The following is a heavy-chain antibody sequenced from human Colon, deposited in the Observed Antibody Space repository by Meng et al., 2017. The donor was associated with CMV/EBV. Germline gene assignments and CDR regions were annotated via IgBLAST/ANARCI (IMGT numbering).Heavy chain of an antibody. J-gene: IGHJ4*02. D-gene: IGHD2-15*01. CDR3: AKEGRHCSGGNCYSYFDY. CDR2: IWYDGTDK. Sequence: GGSLRLSCAASGFTFSRNGMHWVRQAPGKGLEWVAVIWYDGTDKFYADSVKGRFTISRDNSMDTVYLQMDSLTAEDTAVYYCAKEGRHCSGGNCYSYFDYWGQGTLVTVSS. CDR1: GFTFSRNG. V-gene: IGHV3-33*03.